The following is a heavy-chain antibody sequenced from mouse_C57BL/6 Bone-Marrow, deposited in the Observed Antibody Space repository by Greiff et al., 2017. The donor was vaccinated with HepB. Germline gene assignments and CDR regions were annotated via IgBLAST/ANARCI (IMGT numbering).Heavy chain of an antibody. J-gene: IGHJ3*01. D-gene: IGHD3-2*02. CDR1: GFNIKDDY. Sequence: EVQRVESGAELVRPGASVKLSCTASGFNIKDDYMHWVNQRPDQGLEWIGWIDPENGDTEYASKFQGKATITADTSSNTAYLQLSSLTSEDTAVYYCTGDSSGYVGFAYWGQGTLVTVSA. CDR3: TGDSSGYVGFAY. V-gene: IGHV14-4*01. CDR2: IDPENGDT.